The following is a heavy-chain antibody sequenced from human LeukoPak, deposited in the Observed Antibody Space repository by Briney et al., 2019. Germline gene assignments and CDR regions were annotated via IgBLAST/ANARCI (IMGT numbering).Heavy chain of an antibody. CDR2: INPNSGGT. J-gene: IGHJ4*02. V-gene: IGHV1-2*02. Sequence: ASVKVSCKASGYTFTGYYMHWVRQAPGQGLEWMGWINPNSGGTNYAQKFQGRVTMTRDTSISTAYMELSRLRSDDTAVYYCARVLSLFPMTMIGNYYFDYWGQGTLVTVSS. D-gene: IGHD2-21*01. CDR3: ARVLSLFPMTMIGNYYFDY. CDR1: GYTFTGYY.